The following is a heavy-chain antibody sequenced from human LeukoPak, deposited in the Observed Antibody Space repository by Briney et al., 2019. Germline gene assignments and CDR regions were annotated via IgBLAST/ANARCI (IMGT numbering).Heavy chain of an antibody. CDR1: GFTFSRYS. CDR2: ISSSSSYI. D-gene: IGHD6-13*01. V-gene: IGHV3-21*01. J-gene: IGHJ6*02. CDR3: ASDHLAAAFADV. Sequence: PGGSLRLSCAASGFTFSRYSMNWVRQAPGKGLQWVSSISSSSSYIYYADSVKGRFTISRDNAKNSLYLQMNSLRAEDTAVYYCASDHLAAAFADVWGQGTTVTVSS.